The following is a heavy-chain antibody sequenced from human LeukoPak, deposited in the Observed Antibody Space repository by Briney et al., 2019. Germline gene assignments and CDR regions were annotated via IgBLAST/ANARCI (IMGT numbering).Heavy chain of an antibody. CDR1: GFTFSSYG. Sequence: PGGSLRLSCAASGFTFSSYGMHWVRQAPGKGLDWVAFIRYDGSNKYYTDSVKGRFTISRDNSKNTLYLQMNSLRADDTAVYYCAKVRWDNSGWYYLDNWGQGALVTVSS. CDR2: IRYDGSNK. D-gene: IGHD6-19*01. J-gene: IGHJ4*02. V-gene: IGHV3-30*02. CDR3: AKVRWDNSGWYYLDN.